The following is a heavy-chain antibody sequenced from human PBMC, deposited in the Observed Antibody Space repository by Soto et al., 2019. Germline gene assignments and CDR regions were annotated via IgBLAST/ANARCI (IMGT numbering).Heavy chain of an antibody. CDR2: IIPIFGTA. CDR3: ASANHYYDSSGYIVSYAFDX. D-gene: IGHD3-22*01. J-gene: IGHJ3*02. CDR1: GGTFSSYA. V-gene: IGHV1-69*13. Sequence: ASLKVSCKASGGTFSSYAISWVRQAPGQGLEWMGVIIPIFGTANYAQKFQGRVKITAEESTSKAYMELSSLRSEDTAVYYCASANHYYDSSGYIVSYAFDXWGQVTMFTVS.